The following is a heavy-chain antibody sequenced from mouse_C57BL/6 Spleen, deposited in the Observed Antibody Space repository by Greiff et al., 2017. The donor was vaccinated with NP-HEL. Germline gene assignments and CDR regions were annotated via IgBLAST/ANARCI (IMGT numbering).Heavy chain of an antibody. CDR2: LSNGGGST. V-gene: IGHV5-12*01. CDR3: ARGYYGSSSDY. D-gene: IGHD1-1*01. J-gene: IGHJ2*01. CDR1: GFTFSDYY. Sequence: EVKLVESGGGLVQPGGSLKLSCAASGFTFSDYYMYWVRQTPEKRLEWVAYLSNGGGSTYYPDTVKGRFTISRDNAKNTLYLQMSRLKSEDTAMYYCARGYYGSSSDYWGQGTTLTVSS.